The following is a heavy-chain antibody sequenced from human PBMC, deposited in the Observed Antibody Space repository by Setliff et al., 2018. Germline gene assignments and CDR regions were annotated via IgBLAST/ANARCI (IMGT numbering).Heavy chain of an antibody. D-gene: IGHD2-2*01. CDR3: SRLVRYCTTTSCQGASGAEL. CDR2: ISAYSGNT. V-gene: IGHV1-18*01. Sequence: RASVKVSCKASGYTFSNYGITWVRQAPGQGLEWMGWISAYSGNTKYAQKLQGRVTMTTDTSTTTAYLELRSLTSDDTAVYYCSRLVRYCTTTSCQGASGAELWGQGTLVTVSS. CDR1: GYTFSNYG. J-gene: IGHJ4*02.